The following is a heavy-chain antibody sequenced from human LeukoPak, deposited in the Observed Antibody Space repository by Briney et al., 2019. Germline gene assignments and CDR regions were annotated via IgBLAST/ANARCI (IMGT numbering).Heavy chain of an antibody. J-gene: IGHJ5*02. CDR3: AKPPYYQDSLDNWFDP. D-gene: IGHD3-10*01. V-gene: IGHV3-30*02. Sequence: GGSLRLSCAASGFTFSSYGMRWVRQAPGKGLEWVAFIRYDGSSKWYADSVKGRFTISRDNSKNTLYLAMNSLSSEDTAMYYCAKPPYYQDSLDNWFDPWGQGTLVTVSS. CDR2: IRYDGSSK. CDR1: GFTFSSYG.